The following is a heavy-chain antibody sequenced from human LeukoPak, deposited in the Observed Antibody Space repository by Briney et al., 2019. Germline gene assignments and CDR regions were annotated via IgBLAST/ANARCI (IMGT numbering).Heavy chain of an antibody. J-gene: IGHJ4*02. D-gene: IGHD4-23*01. Sequence: GGSLRLSCAASGFTFSSYAMSWVRQAPGKGLEWVSTISGRDTNTYYADSVEGRFIISRDNSKNTVYLQMTSLRAEDTAVYYCAKRSDYGGDGNYFDYWGQGAPVTVSS. CDR1: GFTFSSYA. V-gene: IGHV3-23*01. CDR2: ISGRDTNT. CDR3: AKRSDYGGDGNYFDY.